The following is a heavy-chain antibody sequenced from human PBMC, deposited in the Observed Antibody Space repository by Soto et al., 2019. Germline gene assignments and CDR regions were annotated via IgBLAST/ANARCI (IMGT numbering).Heavy chain of an antibody. V-gene: IGHV3-21*01. J-gene: IGHJ6*02. Sequence: GGSLRLSCAASGFTFSSYSMNWVRQAPGKGLEWVSSISSSSSYIYYADSVKGRFTISRDNAKNSLYLQMNSLRAEDTAVYYCAREDYGDYGGWEYAYYYYGMDVWGQGTTVTVSS. CDR1: GFTFSSYS. CDR3: AREDYGDYGGWEYAYYYYGMDV. CDR2: ISSSSSYI. D-gene: IGHD4-17*01.